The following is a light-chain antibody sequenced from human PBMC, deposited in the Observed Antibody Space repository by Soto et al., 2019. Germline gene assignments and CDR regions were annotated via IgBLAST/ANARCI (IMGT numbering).Light chain of an antibody. J-gene: IGKJ4*01. Sequence: VMTQSPVTLSVSPGERATLSCRASQSVSTNLAWYQHKPGQAPRFLIYGASTRATGIPARFSGSGSGTEFTLTIRSLQSEDSAVYYCQQYNDLVTFGGGTQVEIK. V-gene: IGKV3-15*01. CDR2: GAS. CDR3: QQYNDLVT. CDR1: QSVSTN.